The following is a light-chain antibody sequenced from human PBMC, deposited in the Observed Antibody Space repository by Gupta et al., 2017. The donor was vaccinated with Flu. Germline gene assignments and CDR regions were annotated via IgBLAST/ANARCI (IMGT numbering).Light chain of an antibody. CDR2: RDS. CDR1: KIENRY. V-gene: IGLV3-9*01. J-gene: IGLJ2*01. CDR3: QVWDSNTEV. Sequence: ALGKTSSITCGGNKIENRYVHGYQQKPGQAPLLVIYRDSSRPAGSPGRFSGSNSGNTATLTIAGAQAGDEDDYYCQVWDSNTEVFGGGTKLTVL.